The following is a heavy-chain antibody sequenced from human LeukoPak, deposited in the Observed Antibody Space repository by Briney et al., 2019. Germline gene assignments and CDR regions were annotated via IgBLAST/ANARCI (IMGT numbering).Heavy chain of an antibody. V-gene: IGHV4-59*01. J-gene: IGHJ2*01. CDR1: GGSISSYY. CDR2: IYYSGST. Sequence: SETPSLTCTVSGGSISSYYWSWIRQPPGKGLEWIGYIYYSGSTNYNPSLKSRVTISVDTSKNQFSLKLSSVTAADTAVYYCARAELYWYFDLWGRGTLVTVSS. CDR3: ARAELYWYFDL. D-gene: IGHD1-26*01.